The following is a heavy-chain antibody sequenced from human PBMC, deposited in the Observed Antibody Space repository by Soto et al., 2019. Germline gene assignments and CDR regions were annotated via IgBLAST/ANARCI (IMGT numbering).Heavy chain of an antibody. Sequence: SETLSLTCTVSGGSISSGGYYWSWIRQHPGKGLEWIGYIYYSGSTYYNPSLKSRVTISVDTSKNQFSLKLSSVTAADTAVYYCARGLRNIVATQFDYCGQRSLAAVSS. J-gene: IGHJ4*02. CDR3: ARGLRNIVATQFDY. CDR2: IYYSGST. CDR1: GGSISSGGYY. D-gene: IGHD5-12*01. V-gene: IGHV4-31*03.